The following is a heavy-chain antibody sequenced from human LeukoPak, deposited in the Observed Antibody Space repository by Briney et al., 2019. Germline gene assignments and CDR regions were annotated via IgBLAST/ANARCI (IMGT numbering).Heavy chain of an antibody. CDR3: AKGPYYYGSGSSSPNYFYAMDV. V-gene: IGHV3-23*01. CDR2: ISGSGGTT. CDR1: GFTFSSYA. J-gene: IGHJ6*02. Sequence: PGGSLRLSCAASGFTFSSYAMGWVRQAPGKGLEWVPAISGSGGTTYYADPVKGRFAISRDNSKNTLYMQMNSLRAADTAVYYCAKGPYYYGSGSSSPNYFYAMDVWGQGTTVTVSS. D-gene: IGHD3-10*01.